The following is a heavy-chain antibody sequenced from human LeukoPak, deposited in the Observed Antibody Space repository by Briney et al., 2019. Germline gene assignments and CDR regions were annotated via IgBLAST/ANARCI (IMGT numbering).Heavy chain of an antibody. CDR1: GYTLTELS. CDR2: FDPEDGET. D-gene: IGHD2-15*01. CDR3: ATDLRFGGSCYWYY. Sequence: ASVKVSCKVSGYTLTELSMHWVRQAPGKGLEWIGGFDPEDGETIYAQKFQGRVTMTEDTSTDTAYMELSGLRSEDTAVYYCATDLRFGGSCYWYYWGQGTLVTVSS. V-gene: IGHV1-24*01. J-gene: IGHJ4*02.